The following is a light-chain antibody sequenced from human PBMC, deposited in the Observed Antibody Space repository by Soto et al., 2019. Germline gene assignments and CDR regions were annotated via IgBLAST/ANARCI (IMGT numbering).Light chain of an antibody. J-gene: IGLJ3*02. V-gene: IGLV2-18*02. CDR2: EVS. CDR3: ASNTGTRV. CDR1: SSDIGNYNY. Sequence: QSALTQPPSVSGSPGQSVTISCTGTSSDIGNYNYVSWYQQAPGTAPKLMIFEVSNRPSGVPDRFSGSKPGNTASLTISGLQAGDEADYYCASNTGTRVFGGGTQLTVL.